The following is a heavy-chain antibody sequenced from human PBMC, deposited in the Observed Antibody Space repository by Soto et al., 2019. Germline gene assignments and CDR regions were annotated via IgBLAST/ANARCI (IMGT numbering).Heavy chain of an antibody. CDR3: ARQAATIPFDY. V-gene: IGHV4-61*01. Sequence: PSATLSLTCTVSGGSVSSGSYYWSWIRQPPGKGLEWIGYIYYSGSTNYNPSLKRRVTRSVDTSKNQFSLQLSSVTAADTAVYYCARQAATIPFDYWGQGTLVTVSS. CDR1: GGSVSSGSYY. J-gene: IGHJ4*02. CDR2: IYYSGST. D-gene: IGHD6-13*01.